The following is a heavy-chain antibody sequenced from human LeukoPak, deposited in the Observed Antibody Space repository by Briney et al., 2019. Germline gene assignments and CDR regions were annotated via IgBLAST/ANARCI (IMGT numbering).Heavy chain of an antibody. V-gene: IGHV3-15*01. CDR3: TTDEWN. Sequence: GGSLRLSCAASGITFNNAWMSWVRQAPGKGLEWVARLKSKTDGGTTDYAAPVKGRFTISRDDSINTLWLQMNSLKTEDTAVYYCTTDEWNWGQGTLVTVSS. CDR2: LKSKTDGGTT. CDR1: GITFNNAW. D-gene: IGHD3-3*01. J-gene: IGHJ4*02.